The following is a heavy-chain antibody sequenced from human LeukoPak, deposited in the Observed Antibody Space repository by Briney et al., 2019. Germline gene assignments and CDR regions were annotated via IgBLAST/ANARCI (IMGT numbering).Heavy chain of an antibody. CDR1: GGSISSYY. CDR3: ARVRYGYCFDY. J-gene: IGHJ4*02. D-gene: IGHD4-17*01. Sequence: PSETLSLTCTVSGGSISSYYWSWIRQPPGKGLEWIGYIYYSGSTNYNPSLKSRVTISVDTSKNQFSLKLSSVTAADTAVYYCARVRYGYCFDYWGQGTLVTVSS. V-gene: IGHV4-59*01. CDR2: IYYSGST.